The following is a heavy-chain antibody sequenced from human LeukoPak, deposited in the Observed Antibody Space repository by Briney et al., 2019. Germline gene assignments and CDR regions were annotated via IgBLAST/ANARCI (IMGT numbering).Heavy chain of an antibody. CDR3: ARTCYYDSSGYYYPDY. J-gene: IGHJ4*02. V-gene: IGHV5-51*01. Sequence: GESLKISCKGSGYSFTSYWIGWVRQMPGKGLEWMGIIYPGDSDTRYSPSFQGQVTISADKSISTAYLQWSSLKASDTAMYYCARTCYYDSSGYYYPDYWGQGTLVTVSS. CDR2: IYPGDSDT. CDR1: GYSFTSYW. D-gene: IGHD3-22*01.